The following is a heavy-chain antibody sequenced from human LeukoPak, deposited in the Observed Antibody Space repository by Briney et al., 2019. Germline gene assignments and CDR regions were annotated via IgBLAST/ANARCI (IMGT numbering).Heavy chain of an antibody. J-gene: IGHJ4*02. CDR3: ARVPYYYDSSGYLDY. CDR1: GFTFSSYAM. Sequence: GSLRLSCAASGFTFSSYAMSWIRQPPGKGLEWIGEIYHSGSTNYNPSLKSRVTISVDKSKNQFSLKLSSVTAADTAVYYCARVPYYYDSSGYLDYWGQGTLVTVSS. CDR2: IYHSGST. V-gene: IGHV4-4*02. D-gene: IGHD3-22*01.